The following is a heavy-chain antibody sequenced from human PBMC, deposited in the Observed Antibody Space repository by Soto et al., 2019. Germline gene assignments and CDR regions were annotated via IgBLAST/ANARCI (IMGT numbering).Heavy chain of an antibody. CDR2: INTASSVI. J-gene: IGHJ3*02. V-gene: IGHV3-48*02. CDR1: GFTFSDYN. D-gene: IGHD6-19*01. Sequence: GGSLRLSCAASGFTFSDYNMNWVRQTPGTGLEWISYINTASSVIYQADSVKGRFTISRDNAKNSLYLQMNSLRDEDTALYYCVRASSRGWYGGNPFDIWGQGTMVTVSS. CDR3: VRASSRGWYGGNPFDI.